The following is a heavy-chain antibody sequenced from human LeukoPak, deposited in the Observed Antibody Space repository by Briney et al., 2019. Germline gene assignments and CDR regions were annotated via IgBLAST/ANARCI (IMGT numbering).Heavy chain of an antibody. J-gene: IGHJ5*02. CDR1: GGSFSGYY. Sequence: SETLSLTCAVYGGSFSGYYWSWIRQPPGKGLEWIGEINHSGSTNYNPSLKSRVTISVDTSKNQFSLKLSSVTAADTAVYYCARGWCGSTSCRSVGGYWFDPWGQGTLVTVSS. D-gene: IGHD2-2*01. CDR3: ARGWCGSTSCRSVGGYWFDP. CDR2: INHSGST. V-gene: IGHV4-34*01.